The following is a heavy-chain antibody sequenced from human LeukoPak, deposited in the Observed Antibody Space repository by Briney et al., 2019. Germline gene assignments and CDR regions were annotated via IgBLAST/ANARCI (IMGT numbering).Heavy chain of an antibody. V-gene: IGHV4-59*01. D-gene: IGHD3-10*01. CDR3: AGTMVRGVSSDY. CDR1: GGSISSYY. Sequence: PSETLSLTCTVSGGSISSYYWSWIRQPPGKGLEWIGYIYYSGSTNYNPSLKSRVTISVDTSKNQFSLKLSSVTAADTAVYYCAGTMVRGVSSDYWGQGTLVTVSS. J-gene: IGHJ4*02. CDR2: IYYSGST.